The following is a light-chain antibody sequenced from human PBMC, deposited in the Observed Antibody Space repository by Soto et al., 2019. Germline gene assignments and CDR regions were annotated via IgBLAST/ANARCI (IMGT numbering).Light chain of an antibody. CDR3: QQYGSYRWT. V-gene: IGKV3-20*01. J-gene: IGKJ1*01. CDR1: QSVSSSY. CDR2: GAS. Sequence: EIVLTQSPGTLSLSPGERAALSCRARQSVSSSYLAWYQQKHGQAPRLLIYGASSRATGISDRFSGSGSGTDLTITITRLEPDDFEVYYCQQYGSYRWTFGQGTKVDIK.